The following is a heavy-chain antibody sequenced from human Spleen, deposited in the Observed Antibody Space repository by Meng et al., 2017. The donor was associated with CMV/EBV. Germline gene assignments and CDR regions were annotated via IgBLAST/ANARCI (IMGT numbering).Heavy chain of an antibody. D-gene: IGHD3-10*01. Sequence: GESLKISCAASGFTISSNYMSWVRQAPGKGLEWVSVIYIGGSTYYADSVKGRFTISRDHSKNTLYLQMNSLRAEDTAVYYCARDRGGMDVWGQGTTVTSP. V-gene: IGHV3-53*01. CDR2: IYIGGST. CDR1: GFTISSNY. J-gene: IGHJ6*02. CDR3: ARDRGGMDV.